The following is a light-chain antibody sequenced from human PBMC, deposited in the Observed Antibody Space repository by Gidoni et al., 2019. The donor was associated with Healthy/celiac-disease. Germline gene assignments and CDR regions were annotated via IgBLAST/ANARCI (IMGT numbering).Light chain of an antibody. CDR1: SSNIGAGYD. CDR3: QSYDSSLSGYV. Sequence: QSVLTPPPSVSWAPGQRVTISCPGSSSNIGAGYDVHWYQQLPGTAPKLLIYGNSNRPSGVPDRFSGSKSGTSASLAITGLQAEDEADYYCQSYDSSLSGYVFGTGTKVTVL. CDR2: GNS. V-gene: IGLV1-40*01. J-gene: IGLJ1*01.